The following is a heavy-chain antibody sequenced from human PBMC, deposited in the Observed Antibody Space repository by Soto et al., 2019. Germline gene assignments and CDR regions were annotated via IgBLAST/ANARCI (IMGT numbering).Heavy chain of an antibody. CDR2: ISEGGDRT. Sequence: EVQLLESGGDLVQPGGSLRLSCVGSGFTFRDHPMNWVRQAPGKGLEWVSAISEGGDRTYYADSVLGRLSISRDNSKNTLYLQMSSLRAEDTAMYYCAKYRWGATTDMSIKWGQGTLVTVSS. CDR1: GFTFRDHP. D-gene: IGHD4-4*01. CDR3: AKYRWGATTDMSIK. V-gene: IGHV3-23*01. J-gene: IGHJ4*02.